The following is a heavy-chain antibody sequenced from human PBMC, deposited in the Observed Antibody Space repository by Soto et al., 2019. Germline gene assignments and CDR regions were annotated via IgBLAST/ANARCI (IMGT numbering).Heavy chain of an antibody. CDR2: ISYSGTT. CDR1: GGSINTTNSY. V-gene: IGHV4-39*07. D-gene: IGHD3-22*01. J-gene: IGHJ4*02. Sequence: PSETLSLTCTVSGGSINTTNSYWGWIRQPPGKGLEWVGTISYSGTTTYNPSLKGRATISLDTSENQFSLKVRSVTAADTAVYYCARLGRYYQAFDSWGQGTLVTVSS. CDR3: ARLGRYYQAFDS.